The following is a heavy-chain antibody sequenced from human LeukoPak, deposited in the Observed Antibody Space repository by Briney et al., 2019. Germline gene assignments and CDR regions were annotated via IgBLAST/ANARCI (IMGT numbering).Heavy chain of an antibody. CDR1: GGSISSHY. Sequence: PSETLSLTCTVSGGSISSHYWSWIRQPPGKGLEWIGYIYYSGSTNYNPSLKSRVTISVDTSKNQFSLKLSSVAAADTAVYYCARDFVYSSSWYDYWGQGTLVTVSS. V-gene: IGHV4-59*11. CDR2: IYYSGST. CDR3: ARDFVYSSSWYDY. D-gene: IGHD6-13*01. J-gene: IGHJ4*02.